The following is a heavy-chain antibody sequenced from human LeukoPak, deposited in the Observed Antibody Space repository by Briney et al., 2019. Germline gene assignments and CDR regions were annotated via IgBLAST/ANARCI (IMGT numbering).Heavy chain of an antibody. CDR1: GFTFSDYY. D-gene: IGHD4-23*01. J-gene: IGHJ4*02. CDR3: ARAEGYGGELDS. CDR2: IGSSGRTI. Sequence: PGGSLRLSCAASGFTFSDYYMSWIRQAPGKGLEWVSYIGSSGRTIYYADSVKGRFTISRENSKNRLYLQMNSLRAEDTAVYYCARAEGYGGELDSWGQGTLVTVSS. V-gene: IGHV3-11*04.